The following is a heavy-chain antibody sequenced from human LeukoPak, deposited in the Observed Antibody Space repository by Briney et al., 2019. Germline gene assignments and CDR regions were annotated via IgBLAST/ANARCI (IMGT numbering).Heavy chain of an antibody. CDR2: IYHSGST. J-gene: IGHJ6*03. CDR1: GYSISSGYY. Sequence: SETLSLTCAVSGYSISSGYYWGWIRQPPGKGLEWIGSIYHSGSTYYNPYLKSRVTISVDTSKNQFSLKLSSVTAADTAVYYCARLYINYYMDVWGKGTTVTVSS. CDR3: ARLYINYYMDV. V-gene: IGHV4-38-2*01. D-gene: IGHD1-14*01.